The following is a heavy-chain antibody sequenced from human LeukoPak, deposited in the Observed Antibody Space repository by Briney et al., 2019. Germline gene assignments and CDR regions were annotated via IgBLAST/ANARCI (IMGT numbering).Heavy chain of an antibody. Sequence: SVKVSCKAFGGTFSSYAISWVRQAPGQGLEWMGRIIPIFGTANYAQKFQGRVTITTDESTSTAYMELSSLRSEDTAVYYCARDSRSHYYYYYMDVWGKGTTVTVSS. CDR1: GGTFSSYA. CDR3: ARDSRSHYYYYYMDV. V-gene: IGHV1-69*05. J-gene: IGHJ6*03. CDR2: IIPIFGTA.